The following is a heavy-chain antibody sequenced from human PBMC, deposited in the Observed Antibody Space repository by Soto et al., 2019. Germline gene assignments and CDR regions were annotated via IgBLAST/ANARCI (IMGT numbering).Heavy chain of an antibody. CDR2: IIPIFGTA. CDR1: GGTFSSYA. D-gene: IGHD5-18*01. Sequence: QVQLVQSGAEVKKPGSSVKVSCKASGGTFSSYAISWVRQAPGQGLEWMGGIIPIFGTANYAQKFQGRVTITADESTSTAYMELSSLRSEDTAVYYCARGARAMVPYYYYGMDVWGQGTTVTVSS. J-gene: IGHJ6*02. V-gene: IGHV1-69*12. CDR3: ARGARAMVPYYYYGMDV.